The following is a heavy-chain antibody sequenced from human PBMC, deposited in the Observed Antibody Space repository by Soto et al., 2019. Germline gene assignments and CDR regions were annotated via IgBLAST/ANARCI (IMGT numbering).Heavy chain of an antibody. J-gene: IGHJ3*02. Sequence: QVQLQQWGAGLLKPSETLSLTCAVYGGSFSGYYWSWIRQPPGKGLEGIGEINHSGSTNYNPSLKSRVTRSVDTSKNQFSLKLRSVTAGDTAVYYCDRVEMATTRGAFDIWGQGTMVTVSS. V-gene: IGHV4-34*01. CDR2: INHSGST. CDR1: GGSFSGYY. CDR3: DRVEMATTRGAFDI. D-gene: IGHD1-1*01.